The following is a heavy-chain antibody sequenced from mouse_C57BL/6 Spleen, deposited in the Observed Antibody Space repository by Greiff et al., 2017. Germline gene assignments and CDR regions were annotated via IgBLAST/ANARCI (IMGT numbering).Heavy chain of an antibody. CDR1: GFTFSDCG. CDR2: ISSGSSTI. D-gene: IGHD2-4*01. CDR3: ARGGLPYYYAMDY. J-gene: IGHJ4*01. V-gene: IGHV5-17*01. Sequence: EVKVVESGGGLVKPGGSLKLSCAASGFTFSDCGMHWVRQAPEKGLEWVAYISSGSSTIYYADTVKGRFTISRDNAKNTLFLQMTSLRSEDTAMYYCARGGLPYYYAMDYWGQGTSVTVSS.